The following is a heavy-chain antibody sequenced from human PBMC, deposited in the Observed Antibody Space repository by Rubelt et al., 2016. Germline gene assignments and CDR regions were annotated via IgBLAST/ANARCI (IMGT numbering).Heavy chain of an antibody. Sequence: QVQLVQSGAEVKKPGASVKVSCKASGYTFTRYGIRWVRQAPGQGLEWMGWISADNGNNNYAQKRTGRLTMTTDTSTSTAYMGLRGLRSDDTAGYYCARRRDEYGDYGGQGTLVTVTS. CDR1: GYTFTRYG. V-gene: IGHV1-18*01. J-gene: IGHJ4*02. CDR3: ARRRDEYGDY. CDR2: ISADNGNN. D-gene: IGHD4-17*01.